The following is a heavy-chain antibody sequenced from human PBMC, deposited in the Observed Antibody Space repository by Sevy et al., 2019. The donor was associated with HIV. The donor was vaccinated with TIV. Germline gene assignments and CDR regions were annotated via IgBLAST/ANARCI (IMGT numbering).Heavy chain of an antibody. CDR2: ISSSSSTI. Sequence: GGSLRLSCAASGFTFSSYSMNWVRQAPGKGLEWVSYISSSSSTIYYADSVKGRFTSSRDNAKNSLYLQMNSLRAEDTAVYYCAKDGGYSSGWYELGYFDLWGRGTLVTVSS. CDR1: GFTFSSYS. CDR3: AKDGGYSSGWYELGYFDL. J-gene: IGHJ2*01. D-gene: IGHD6-19*01. V-gene: IGHV3-48*01.